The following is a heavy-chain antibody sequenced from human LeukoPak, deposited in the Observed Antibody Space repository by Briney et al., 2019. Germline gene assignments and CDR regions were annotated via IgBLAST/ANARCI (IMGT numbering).Heavy chain of an antibody. CDR1: GGSFGSYY. CDR2: INPSGST. V-gene: IGHV4-34*01. CDR3: ARPDPGREAPHGV. D-gene: IGHD1-26*01. J-gene: IGHJ3*01. Sequence: PSETLSLTCPVYGGSFGSYYWSWIRQSPEKGLEWIGEINPSGSTNYNPSLESRVTITADTSKNQFSLNLTSVTAADTAVYYCARPDPGREAPHGVWGQGTRVTVSS.